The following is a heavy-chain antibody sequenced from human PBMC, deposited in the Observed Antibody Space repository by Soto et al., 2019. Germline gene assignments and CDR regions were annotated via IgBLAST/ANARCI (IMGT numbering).Heavy chain of an antibody. CDR1: GGTFSSYA. D-gene: IGHD6-13*01. CDR2: IIPIFGTA. V-gene: IGHV1-69*06. CDR3: ARRRVIAAAGTDYGMEV. Sequence: SVKVSCKASGGTFSSYAISWVRQAPGQGLEWMGGIIPIFGTANYAQKFQGRVTITADKSTSTAYMELSSLRSEDRAVYYCARRRVIAAAGTDYGMEVWGQGTTVTVSS. J-gene: IGHJ6*02.